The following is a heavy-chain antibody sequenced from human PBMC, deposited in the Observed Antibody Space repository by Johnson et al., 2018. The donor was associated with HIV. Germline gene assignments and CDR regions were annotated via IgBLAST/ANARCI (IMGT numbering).Heavy chain of an antibody. CDR3: AKDGAGDLDAFDI. CDR1: GSTFGSYA. CDR2: FGGSGGST. V-gene: IGHV3-23*04. Sequence: VQLVESGGGLVQPGGSLGPSCPAPGSTFGSYAMSWFRQAPGRGLGWVSAFGGSGGSTYYADSVKGGFTISRDNSKNTLYLQMNSLRAEDTAVYYCAKDGAGDLDAFDIWGQGTMVTVSS. D-gene: IGHD7-27*01. J-gene: IGHJ3*02.